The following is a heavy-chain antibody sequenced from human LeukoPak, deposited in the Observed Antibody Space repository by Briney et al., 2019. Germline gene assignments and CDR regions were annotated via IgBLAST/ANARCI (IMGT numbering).Heavy chain of an antibody. V-gene: IGHV1-18*01. CDR1: GYTFTSYG. Sequence: GASVKVSCKASGYTFTSYGVSWVRQAPGQGLEWIGWISPHNGNTNYAQKLQGRVTMTTDTSTSTAYMELRSLRSDDTAVYYCARAGYGEMAGMDVWGKGTTVTVSS. CDR2: ISPHNGNT. J-gene: IGHJ6*04. CDR3: ARAGYGEMAGMDV. D-gene: IGHD4-17*01.